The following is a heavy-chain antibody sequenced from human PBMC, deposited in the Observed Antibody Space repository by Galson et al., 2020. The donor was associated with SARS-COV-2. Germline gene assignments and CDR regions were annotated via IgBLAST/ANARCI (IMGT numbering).Heavy chain of an antibody. J-gene: IGHJ5*02. CDR1: DDSISSSTYY. V-gene: IGHV4-39*07. Sequence: SETLSLTCTVSDDSISSSTYYWGWIRQPPGKGLEWIGNIYYTGSTYYNPSLKSRVTISIDASKNQFSLNLSSVTAADTAVYYCARVNLEWFDPWGQGTLVTVSS. CDR3: ARVNLEWFDP. CDR2: IYYTGST.